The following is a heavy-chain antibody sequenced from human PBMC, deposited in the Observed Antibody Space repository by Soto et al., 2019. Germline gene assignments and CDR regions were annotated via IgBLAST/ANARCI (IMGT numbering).Heavy chain of an antibody. J-gene: IGHJ4*02. CDR1: GDSFTKYT. Sequence: QVQVVQSGAEVKKPGSSVRVSCKASGDSFTKYTVNWVRQAPRQGLEWMGGIIPRFGTTNYAPTLQDRVTITADACMNTVYMELSSLRSDDTALYYCARGRGLYNSGRSQLDSWGQGTLVTVSS. CDR3: ARGRGLYNSGRSQLDS. CDR2: IIPRFGTT. D-gene: IGHD1-1*01. V-gene: IGHV1-69*01.